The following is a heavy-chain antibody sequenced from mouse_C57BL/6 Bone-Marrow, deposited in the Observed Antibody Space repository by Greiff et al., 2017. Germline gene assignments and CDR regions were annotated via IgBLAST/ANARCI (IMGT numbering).Heavy chain of an antibody. CDR1: GFNIKDDY. V-gene: IGHV14-4*01. Sequence: EVQLQQSGAELVRPGASVKLSCTASGFNIKDDYIHWVKQRPEQGLEWLGWIDPEIGDTEYASKFQGKATITSDTSSNTAYLQLSRLTSEDTAVYYCSSFDGNYFDFWGQGTPLTVAS. CDR3: SSFDGNYFDF. CDR2: IDPEIGDT. D-gene: IGHD2-3*01. J-gene: IGHJ2*01.